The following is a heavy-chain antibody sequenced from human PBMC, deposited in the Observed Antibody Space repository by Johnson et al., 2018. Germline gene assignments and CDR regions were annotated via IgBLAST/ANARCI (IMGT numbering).Heavy chain of an antibody. D-gene: IGHD3-16*02. V-gene: IGHV1-69*01. Sequence: QVQLVESGAEVKKPGSSVKVSCKATGGTLKSYAITWLRQAPGQGLEWMGGSIPKFDTANYAQGFQDRVTITADESTGTAYMELSSLRSEDTAVYYCARGLSYKTDWGQGTLVTVSS. CDR1: GGTLKSYA. J-gene: IGHJ1*01. CDR3: ARGLSYKTD. CDR2: SIPKFDTA.